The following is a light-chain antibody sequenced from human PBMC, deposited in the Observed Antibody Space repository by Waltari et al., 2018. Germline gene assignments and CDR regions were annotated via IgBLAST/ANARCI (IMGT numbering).Light chain of an antibody. CDR1: QSISDR. J-gene: IGKJ1*01. Sequence: DIQMTQSPTTLAAYVGDRVTMTCRASQSISDRVAWYQQKPGKAPKVLIYKASDLESGVPSRFSRSGSGTEFTLTITSVQPDDFATYYCQQYDNYSKSFGQGTKVEHK. CDR3: QQYDNYSKS. V-gene: IGKV1-5*03. CDR2: KAS.